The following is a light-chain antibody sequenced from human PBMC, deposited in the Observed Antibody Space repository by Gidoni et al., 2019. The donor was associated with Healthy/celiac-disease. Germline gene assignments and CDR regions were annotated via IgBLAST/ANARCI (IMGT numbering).Light chain of an antibody. CDR3: NSRDSSGNHLRV. Sequence: SSELTQDPAVSVAFGQTVRITCQGDSLRSYYASWYQQKPGQAPVLVISGKNNRPSGIPDRFSGSSSGNTASLTITGAQAEDEADYYCNSRDSSGNHLRVFGGGTKLTVL. J-gene: IGLJ3*02. CDR1: SLRSYY. CDR2: GKN. V-gene: IGLV3-19*01.